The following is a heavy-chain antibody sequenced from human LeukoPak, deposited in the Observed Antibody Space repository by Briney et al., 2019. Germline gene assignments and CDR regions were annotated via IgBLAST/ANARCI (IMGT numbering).Heavy chain of an antibody. CDR1: GLTFSRYS. V-gene: IGHV3-21*01. J-gene: IGHJ4*02. Sequence: GGSLRLSCVASGLTFSRYSMHWVRQAPEKGLEWVSSISSSSSNIYYGESLKGRITISRDNAKNSLYLQMNSLRAEDTAVYYCARARGVGNTAFDYWGLGTLVTVSS. CDR3: ARARGVGNTAFDY. CDR2: ISSSSSNI. D-gene: IGHD1-26*01.